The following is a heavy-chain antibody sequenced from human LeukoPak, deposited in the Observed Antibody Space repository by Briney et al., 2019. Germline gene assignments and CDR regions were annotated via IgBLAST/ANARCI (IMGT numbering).Heavy chain of an antibody. CDR3: AKGSSGYFVDL. V-gene: IGHV3-23*01. CDR1: GFIINNYG. Sequence: GGSLRLSCAASGFIINNYGLIWVRQAPGKGLEWVSAISNDGGGTNYADFVKGRFTISRDNSKNTLFLQMNSLRAEDTALYYCAKGSSGYFVDLWGQGTLVTVSS. D-gene: IGHD3-22*01. J-gene: IGHJ5*02. CDR2: ISNDGGGT.